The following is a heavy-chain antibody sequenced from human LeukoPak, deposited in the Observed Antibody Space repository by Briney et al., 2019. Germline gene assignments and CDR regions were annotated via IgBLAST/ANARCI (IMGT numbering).Heavy chain of an antibody. Sequence: GGSLRLSCAASGFTFSSYAMSWVRQAPGKGLEWVSAISGSGGSTYYADSVKGWFTISRDNSKNTLYLQMNSLRAEDTAVYYCAKYPYSSGWYDYYYYMDVWGKGTTVTVSS. J-gene: IGHJ6*03. CDR3: AKYPYSSGWYDYYYYMDV. V-gene: IGHV3-23*01. D-gene: IGHD6-19*01. CDR2: ISGSGGST. CDR1: GFTFSSYA.